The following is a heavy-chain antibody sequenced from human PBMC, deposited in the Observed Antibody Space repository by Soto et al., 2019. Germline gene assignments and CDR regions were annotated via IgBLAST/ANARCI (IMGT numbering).Heavy chain of an antibody. D-gene: IGHD2-15*01. J-gene: IGHJ4*02. CDR1: GYTFTNYG. CDR2: VSAYNRNT. V-gene: IGHV1-18*01. CDR3: ARERQDEPLLY. Sequence: QVQLVQSGVEVKKPGASVKVSCQASGYTFTNYGITWLRQAPGQGLEWMGWVSAYNRNTNYAQRFQDRVTMTTDTSTRKAYMELRNLKSDDTAIYFCARERQDEPLLYWGQGTLVTVSS.